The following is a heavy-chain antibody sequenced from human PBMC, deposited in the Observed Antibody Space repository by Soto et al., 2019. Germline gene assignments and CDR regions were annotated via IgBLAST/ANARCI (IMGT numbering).Heavy chain of an antibody. D-gene: IGHD2-8*01. CDR3: AIHSFLPGGTNGVWYQGIDY. CDR1: GGSISSSSYY. V-gene: IGHV4-39*01. Sequence: SETLSLTCTVSGGSISSSSYYWGWIRQPPGKGLEWIGSIYYSGSTYYNPSLKSRVTISVDTSKNQFSLKLSSVTAADTAVYYCAIHSFLPGGTNGVWYQGIDYWGQGTLVTVSS. CDR2: IYYSGST. J-gene: IGHJ4*02.